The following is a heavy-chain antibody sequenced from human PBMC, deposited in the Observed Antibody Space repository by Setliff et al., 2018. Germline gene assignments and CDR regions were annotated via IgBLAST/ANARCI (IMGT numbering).Heavy chain of an antibody. CDR1: GGSISSGGYY. CDR3: ARGGAAESYDFWSGMYYYYYYYMDV. J-gene: IGHJ6*03. Sequence: SETLSLTCTVSGGSISSGGYYWSWIRQHPGKGLEWIGYIYYSGSTYYNPSLKSRVTISVDTSKNQFSLKLSSVTAADTAVYYCARGGAAESYDFWSGMYYYYYYYMDVWGEGTTVTV. V-gene: IGHV4-31*03. CDR2: IYYSGST. D-gene: IGHD3-3*01.